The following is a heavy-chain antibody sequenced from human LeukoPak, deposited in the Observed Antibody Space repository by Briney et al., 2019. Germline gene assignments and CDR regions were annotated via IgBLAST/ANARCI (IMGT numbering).Heavy chain of an antibody. Sequence: SQTLSLTCTVSGGSISSGDYYWGWIRQPPGKGLEWIGSIYYSGSTYYNPSLKSRVTISVDTSKNQFSLKLSSVTAADTAVYYCARDGGDSKAFDIWGQGTMVTVSS. J-gene: IGHJ3*02. CDR1: GGSISSGDYY. CDR2: IYYSGST. CDR3: ARDGGDSKAFDI. V-gene: IGHV4-39*07. D-gene: IGHD3-22*01.